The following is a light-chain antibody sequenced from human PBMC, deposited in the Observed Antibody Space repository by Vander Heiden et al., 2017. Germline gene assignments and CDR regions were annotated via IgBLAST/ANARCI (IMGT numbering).Light chain of an antibody. J-gene: IGLJ3*02. CDR3: HVWDSRTCV. V-gene: IGLV3-9*01. Sequence: SYELPQPLSVSVALGQTARITCGGHNIGNRNVHWYQQKPGQAPVLVIYRDSNRPSGIPERFSGSNSGNTATLTISRAQAGDEADYYCHVWDSRTCVFGGGTKLTVL. CDR2: RDS. CDR1: NIGNRN.